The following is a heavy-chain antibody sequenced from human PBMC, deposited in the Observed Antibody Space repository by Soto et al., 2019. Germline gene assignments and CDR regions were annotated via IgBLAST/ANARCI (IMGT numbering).Heavy chain of an antibody. CDR3: ARDLGPLLWFGELLLRYYYYGMDV. D-gene: IGHD3-10*01. CDR2: ISSTSSYI. CDR1: GFTFSSYS. Sequence: GGSLRLSCAASGFTFSSYSMNWVRQAPGKGLEWVSSISSTSSYIYYADSVKGRFTISRDNSKNTLYLQMNSLRAEDTAVYYCARDLGPLLWFGELLLRYYYYGMDVWGQGTTVTVSS. V-gene: IGHV3-21*01. J-gene: IGHJ6*02.